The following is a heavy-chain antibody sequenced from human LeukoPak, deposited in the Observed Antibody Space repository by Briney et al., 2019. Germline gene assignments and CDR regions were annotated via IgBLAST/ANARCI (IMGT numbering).Heavy chain of an antibody. D-gene: IGHD6-19*01. J-gene: IGHJ4*02. V-gene: IGHV4-59*01. CDR2: IYYSGST. Sequence: SETLSLTCTVSGGSISSYYWSWIRQPPGKGLERIGYIYYSGSTNYNPSLKSRVTISVDTSKNQFSLKLSSVTAADTAVYYCASAVAGGVVFYWGQGTLVTVSS. CDR1: GGSISSYY. CDR3: ASAVAGGVVFY.